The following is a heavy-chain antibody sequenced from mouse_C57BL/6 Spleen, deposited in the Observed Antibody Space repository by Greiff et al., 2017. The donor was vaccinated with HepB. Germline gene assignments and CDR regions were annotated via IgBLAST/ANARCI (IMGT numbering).Heavy chain of an antibody. CDR3: ARSRAITTVVERDAMDY. D-gene: IGHD1-1*01. CDR2: IYPRSGNT. Sequence: VQLQQSGAELARPGASVKLSCKASGYTFTSYGISWVKQRTGQGLEWIGEIYPRSGNTYYNEKFKGKATLTADKSSSTAYMELRSLTSEDSAVYFCARSRAITTVVERDAMDYWGQGTSVTVSS. CDR1: GYTFTSYG. V-gene: IGHV1-81*01. J-gene: IGHJ4*01.